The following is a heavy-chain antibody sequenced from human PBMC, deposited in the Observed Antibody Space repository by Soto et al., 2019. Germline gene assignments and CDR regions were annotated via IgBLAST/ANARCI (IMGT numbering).Heavy chain of an antibody. D-gene: IGHD3-3*01. CDR1: GITFGSRA. CDR2: ITDTGGDA. CDR3: VGAAMWTGKGFEY. Sequence: XGSLRLSCVASGITFGSRAMSWVRQAPGEGLEWVSTITDTGGDAKYADSVRGRFTISRDNSNSTTYLQMNSLRRDDTADYYCVGAAMWTGKGFEYSGRGTLATVSS. V-gene: IGHV3-23*01. J-gene: IGHJ4*02.